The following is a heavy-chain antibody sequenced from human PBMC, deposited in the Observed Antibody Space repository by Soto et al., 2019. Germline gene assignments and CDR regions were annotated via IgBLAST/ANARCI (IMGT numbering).Heavy chain of an antibody. Sequence: QAXGSLRLSCSASGFTFSSYAMSWVRQAPGKGLEWVSAISGSGGSTYYADSVKGRFTISRDNSKNTLYLQMNSLRAEDTAVYYCANLGLDNWNPGRYWGQGPLVTVSS. CDR1: GFTFSSYA. D-gene: IGHD1-20*01. J-gene: IGHJ4*02. CDR3: ANLGLDNWNPGRY. CDR2: ISGSGGST. V-gene: IGHV3-23*01.